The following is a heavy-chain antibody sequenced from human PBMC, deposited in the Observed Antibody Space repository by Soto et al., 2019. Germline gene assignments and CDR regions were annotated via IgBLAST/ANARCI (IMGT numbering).Heavy chain of an antibody. CDR1: GYTFTGYY. CDR3: ATAWNQDSGYDAFDY. CDR2: INPNSGGT. D-gene: IGHD5-12*01. Sequence: ASVQVSCQASGYTFTGYYMHWVRQAPGQGLEWMGWINPNSGGTNYAQKFQGWVTMTRDTSISTAYMELSRLRSDDTAVYYCATAWNQDSGYDAFDYWGQGTLVTVSS. J-gene: IGHJ4*02. V-gene: IGHV1-2*04.